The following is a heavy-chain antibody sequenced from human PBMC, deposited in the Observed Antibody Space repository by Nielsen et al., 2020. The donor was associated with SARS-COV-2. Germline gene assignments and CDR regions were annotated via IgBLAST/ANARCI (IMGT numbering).Heavy chain of an antibody. D-gene: IGHD3-16*02. V-gene: IGHV1-18*01. Sequence: ASVKVSCKASGYTFTSYGISWVRQAPGQGLEWMGWISAYNGNTNYAQKLQGRVTMTTDTSTSTAYMELRSLRSDDTAVYYCARDPLNYDYVWGSYRPAIYYYCMDVWGQGTTVTVSS. J-gene: IGHJ6*02. CDR1: GYTFTSYG. CDR3: ARDPLNYDYVWGSYRPAIYYYCMDV. CDR2: ISAYNGNT.